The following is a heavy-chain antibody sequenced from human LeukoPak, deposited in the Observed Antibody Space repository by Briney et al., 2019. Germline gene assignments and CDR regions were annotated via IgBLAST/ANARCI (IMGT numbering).Heavy chain of an antibody. J-gene: IGHJ6*02. CDR2: IYYSGST. Sequence: SETLSLTCTVSGGSISSYYWSWIRQPPGKGLEWIGYIYYSGSTNYNPSLKSRVTISVDTSKNQFSLKLSSVTAADTAVYYCVGHKTCSGDTCYSDYYYYGMDVWGQGTTVTVSS. CDR3: VGHKTCSGDTCYSDYYYYGMDV. V-gene: IGHV4-59*01. D-gene: IGHD2-15*01. CDR1: GGSISSYY.